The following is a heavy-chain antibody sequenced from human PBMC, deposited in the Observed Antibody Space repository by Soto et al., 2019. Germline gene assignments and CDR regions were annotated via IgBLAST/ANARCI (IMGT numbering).Heavy chain of an antibody. Sequence: GGSLRLSCAASGFTFSSYAMHWVRQAQGKGLEWISYSSNSGTFSRYADSVNGRCSISRDNTKNLLYLQIHSLRAEDTGVYYCARSGDNYNRLDYWGQGTPVTVSS. V-gene: IGHV3-48*03. CDR1: GFTFSSYA. CDR2: SSNSGTFS. D-gene: IGHD1-1*01. J-gene: IGHJ4*02. CDR3: ARSGDNYNRLDY.